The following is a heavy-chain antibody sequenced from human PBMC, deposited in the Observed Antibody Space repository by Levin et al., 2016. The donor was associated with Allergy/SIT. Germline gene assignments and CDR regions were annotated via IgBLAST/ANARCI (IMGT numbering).Heavy chain of an antibody. D-gene: IGHD6-6*01. CDR2: ISGSGGST. Sequence: WIRQPPGKGLEWVSAISGSGGSTYYADSVKGRFTISRDNSKNTLYLQMNSLRAEDTAVYYCAKGPYSSFGNYYYGMDVWGQGTTVTVSS. J-gene: IGHJ6*02. CDR3: AKGPYSSFGNYYYGMDV. V-gene: IGHV3-23*01.